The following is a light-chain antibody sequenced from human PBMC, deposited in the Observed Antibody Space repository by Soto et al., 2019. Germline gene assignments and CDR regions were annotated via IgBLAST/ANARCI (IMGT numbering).Light chain of an antibody. J-gene: IGKJ4*01. V-gene: IGKV1-39*01. CDR1: RSVGTY. Sequence: DIQITQSPSSLSASVGDRVTITCRTSRSVGTYLNWSQQRPGKAPNLLIYAASSLHSGVPSRFSDSGSGTDITLNNSSLQPEDFATYYCQLSYTNPSLTCGGGTKVEI. CDR2: AAS. CDR3: QLSYTNPSLT.